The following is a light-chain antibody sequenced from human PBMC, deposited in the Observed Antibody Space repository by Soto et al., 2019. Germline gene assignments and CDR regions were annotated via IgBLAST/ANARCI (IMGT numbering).Light chain of an antibody. CDR1: QSISSW. CDR3: QQYYSYPWT. J-gene: IGKJ1*01. V-gene: IGKV1-5*03. Sequence: DIKMNQSPSTLYASVGDRVTITCRASQSISSWLAWYQHKPGKAPKGLIYKASTLESGAPSRFSGSGSGTEFTLTISSLQPDDFATYYCQQYYSYPWTFGQGTKVDI. CDR2: KAS.